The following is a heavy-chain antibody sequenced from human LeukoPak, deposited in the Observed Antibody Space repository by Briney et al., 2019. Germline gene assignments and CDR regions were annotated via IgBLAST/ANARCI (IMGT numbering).Heavy chain of an antibody. D-gene: IGHD5-18*01. CDR3: HADTAMVTNFDY. CDR1: GFTFSNAW. V-gene: IGHV3-15*01. Sequence: GGSLRLSCAASGFTFSNAWMSWVRQPPGKGLEWVGRIKSKTDGGTTDYAAPVKGRFTISRDDSKNTLYLQMSILKCEDTGVYYCHADTAMVTNFDYWGQGTLVTVSS. J-gene: IGHJ4*02. CDR2: IKSKTDGGTT.